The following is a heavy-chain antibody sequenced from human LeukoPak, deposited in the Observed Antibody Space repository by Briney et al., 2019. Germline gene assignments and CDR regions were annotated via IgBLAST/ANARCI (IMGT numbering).Heavy chain of an antibody. CDR2: INHSGST. Sequence: SETLSLTCAAYGGSFSGYYWSWIRQPPGKGLEWIGEINHSGSTNYNPSLKSRVAISVDTSKNQFSLKLSSVTAADTAVYYCARIVVPAAMFDYWGQGTLVTVSS. J-gene: IGHJ4*02. CDR1: GGSFSGYY. D-gene: IGHD2-2*01. V-gene: IGHV4-34*01. CDR3: ARIVVPAAMFDY.